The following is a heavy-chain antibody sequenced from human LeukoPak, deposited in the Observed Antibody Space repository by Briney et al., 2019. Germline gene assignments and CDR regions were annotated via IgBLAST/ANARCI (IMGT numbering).Heavy chain of an antibody. CDR2: IRYDASIK. Sequence: GGSLRLSCAASGFTFSSYGMDWVRQAPGKGLEWVAFIRYDASIKYYGDSVKGRFTISRDNSKNTLYLQMNSLRAEDTAVYYCARGLSSTSCLYWGQGTLVTVSS. V-gene: IGHV3-30*02. J-gene: IGHJ4*02. CDR3: ARGLSSTSCLY. CDR1: GFTFSSYG. D-gene: IGHD2-2*01.